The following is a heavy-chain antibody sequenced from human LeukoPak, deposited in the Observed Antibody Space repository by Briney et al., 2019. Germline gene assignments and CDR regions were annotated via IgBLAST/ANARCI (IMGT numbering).Heavy chain of an antibody. V-gene: IGHV4-61*01. CDR3: ARAAAGTTGYYFDY. D-gene: IGHD1-1*01. J-gene: IGHJ4*02. CDR2: IYYSGST. Sequence: SETLSLTCTVSGGSVSSGSYYWSWIRQPPGKGLEWIGYIYYSGSTNYNPSLKSRVTISVDTSENQFSLKLSSVTAADTAVYYCARAAAGTTGYYFDYWGQGTLVTVSS. CDR1: GGSVSSGSYY.